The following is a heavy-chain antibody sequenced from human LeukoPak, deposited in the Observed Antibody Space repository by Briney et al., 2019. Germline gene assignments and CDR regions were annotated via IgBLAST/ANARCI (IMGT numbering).Heavy chain of an antibody. V-gene: IGHV4-34*01. CDR2: INHSGST. CDR3: ARTTRARPYDY. D-gene: IGHD6-6*01. CDR1: GGSFSGYY. Sequence: PSETLSLTCAVYGGSFSGYYWSWIRQPPGKGLEWIGEINHSGSTNYNPSLKSRVTISVDTSKNQFSLKLSSVTAADTAVYYCARTTRARPYDYWGQGTLVTVSS. J-gene: IGHJ4*02.